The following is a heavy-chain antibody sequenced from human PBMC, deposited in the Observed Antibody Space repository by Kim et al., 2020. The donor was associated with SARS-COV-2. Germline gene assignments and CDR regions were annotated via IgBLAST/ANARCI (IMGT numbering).Heavy chain of an antibody. J-gene: IGHJ6*02. V-gene: IGHV4-59*01. Sequence: TNSNPSLKSRVTISLDTSKNQVSLKVNSVTAADTAVYYCARTGGSYGMDVWGQGTTVTVSS. CDR3: ARTGGSYGMDV. D-gene: IGHD3-10*01. CDR2: T.